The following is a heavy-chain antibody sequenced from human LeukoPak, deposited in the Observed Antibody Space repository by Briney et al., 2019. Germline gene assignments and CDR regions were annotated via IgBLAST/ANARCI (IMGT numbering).Heavy chain of an antibody. CDR1: GYSFTSYW. CDR2: IYPGDSDT. D-gene: IGHD6-19*01. V-gene: IGHV5-51*01. Sequence: GESLKISCKGSGYSFTSYWIGWVRQMPGKGLELIGIIYPGDSDTRYSPSFQGQVTISADKSISTAYLQWSSLKASDTAMYYCARRVSSGWYYFDYWGQGTLVTVSS. J-gene: IGHJ4*02. CDR3: ARRVSSGWYYFDY.